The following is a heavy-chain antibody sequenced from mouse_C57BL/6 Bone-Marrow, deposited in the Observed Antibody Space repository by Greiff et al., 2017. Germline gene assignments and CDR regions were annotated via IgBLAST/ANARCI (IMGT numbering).Heavy chain of an antibody. Sequence: VQLQQPGAELVKPGASVKLSCKASGYTFTSYWMQWVKQRPGQGLEWIGELDPSDGYTNYNQTFKGKATLTVDPSSSTAYMQLSSLTSEDSAVYYCARSRGSSSYWDFDVWGTGTTVTVSS. V-gene: IGHV1-50*01. CDR1: GYTFTSYW. CDR2: LDPSDGYT. J-gene: IGHJ1*03. D-gene: IGHD1-1*01. CDR3: ARSRGSSSYWDFDV.